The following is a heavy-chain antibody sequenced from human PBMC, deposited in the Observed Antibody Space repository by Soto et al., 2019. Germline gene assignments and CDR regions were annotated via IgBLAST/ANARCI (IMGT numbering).Heavy chain of an antibody. CDR2: IYYSGST. CDR1: GGSVSSDTYY. D-gene: IGHD2-2*01. J-gene: IGHJ4*02. Sequence: QVQLQESGPGLVKPSETLSLTCTVSGGSVSSDTYYWSWIRQPPGKGLEWIAYIYYSGSTNHNPPPKRRVNISVDTSKNQFSLKLSSVTAADTAVYYCARLDCVSATCQFDSWGLGTLVTVSS. V-gene: IGHV4-61*01. CDR3: ARLDCVSATCQFDS.